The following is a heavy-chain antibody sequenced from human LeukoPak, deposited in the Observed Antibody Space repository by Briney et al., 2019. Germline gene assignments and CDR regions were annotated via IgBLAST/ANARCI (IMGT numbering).Heavy chain of an antibody. J-gene: IGHJ4*02. Sequence: GASVTVSCKASGYTFTGYYMHWVRQAPGQGLEWMGWINPNSGGTNYAQKFQGRVTMTRDTSISTAYMELSRLRSDDTAVYYCAQDLSGAVAGYFDYWGQGTLVTVSS. CDR3: AQDLSGAVAGYFDY. CDR2: INPNSGGT. V-gene: IGHV1-2*02. CDR1: GYTFTGYY. D-gene: IGHD6-19*01.